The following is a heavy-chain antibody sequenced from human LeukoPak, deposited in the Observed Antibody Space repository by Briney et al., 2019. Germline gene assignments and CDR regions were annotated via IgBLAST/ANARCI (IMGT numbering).Heavy chain of an antibody. V-gene: IGHV3-7*03. CDR1: GFPFSSYS. D-gene: IGHD6-13*01. CDR2: IKPDGTTK. CDR3: ARSIPYGTTWYGRSDY. J-gene: IGHJ4*02. Sequence: GGSLRLSCAASGFPFSSYSMTWVRQAPGKGLEWVANIKPDGTTKFYVDSVKGRFTISRDSALNSLYLQMNSLRAEDTAIYYCARSIPYGTTWYGRSDYWGQGTLVTVSS.